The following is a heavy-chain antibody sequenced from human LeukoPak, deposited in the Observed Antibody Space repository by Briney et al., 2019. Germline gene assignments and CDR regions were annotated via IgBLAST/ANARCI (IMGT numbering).Heavy chain of an antibody. V-gene: IGHV3-15*01. CDR2: IKSKTDGGTT. CDR3: TTDSTNGVCYVMVDAS. CDR1: GFTFSNAW. D-gene: IGHD2-8*01. Sequence: GGSLRLSCAASGFTFSNAWMSWVRQAPRKGLEWVGRIKSKTDGGTTDYAAPVKGRFTISRDDSKNTLYLQMNSLKTEDTAVYYCTTDSTNGVCYVMVDASWGQGTLVTASS. J-gene: IGHJ4*02.